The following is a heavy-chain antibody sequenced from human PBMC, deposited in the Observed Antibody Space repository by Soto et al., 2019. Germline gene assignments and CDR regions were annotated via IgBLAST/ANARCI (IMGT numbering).Heavy chain of an antibody. J-gene: IGHJ5*02. V-gene: IGHV4-31*02. CDR3: TTGDGTSKVDL. Sequence: QVQLQESGPGLVKPSETLSLTCTVSGGSLNTKRWSWIRQHPWKGLEWIGYIFNGGSTSYNPSLNNRVSISVDMSTNQFSLRLSSVTAADTAMYYCTTGDGTSKVDLWGQGTLVTVSS. CDR2: IFNGGST. CDR1: GGSLNTKR.